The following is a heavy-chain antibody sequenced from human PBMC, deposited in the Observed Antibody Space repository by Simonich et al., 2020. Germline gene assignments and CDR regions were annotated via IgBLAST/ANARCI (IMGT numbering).Heavy chain of an antibody. Sequence: EVQLVESRGGLVQPGGSLRLSCAASGFTFRCYLMHLVRQAPGKGVGCVTRINSDGCSTSNADSVQGRFTISRANAKNTLYLQMNSLRAEDTAVYYCARDYSNYDAFDIWGQGTMVTVSS. CDR3: ARDYSNYDAFDI. J-gene: IGHJ3*02. V-gene: IGHV3-74*01. CDR1: GFTFRCYL. CDR2: INSDGCST. D-gene: IGHD4-4*01.